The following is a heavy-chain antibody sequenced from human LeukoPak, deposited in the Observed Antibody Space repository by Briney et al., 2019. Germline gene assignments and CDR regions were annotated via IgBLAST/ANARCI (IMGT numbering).Heavy chain of an antibody. CDR2: ISGSGGST. D-gene: IGHD3-22*01. J-gene: IGHJ3*02. CDR3: AKDPSVSPYYYDSNRSDAFDI. V-gene: IGHV3-23*01. CDR1: GFTFSSYA. Sequence: PGGSLRLSCAASGFTFSSYAMSWVRQAPGKGLEWVSAISGSGGSTYYADSVKGRFTISRDNSKNTLYLQMNSLRAEDTAVYYCAKDPSVSPYYYDSNRSDAFDIWGQGTMVTVSS.